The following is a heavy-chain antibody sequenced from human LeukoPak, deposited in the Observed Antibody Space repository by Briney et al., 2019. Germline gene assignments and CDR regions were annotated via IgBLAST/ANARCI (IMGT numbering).Heavy chain of an antibody. Sequence: GGTLRLSCAASGFTFSSYGMSWVRQAPGKGLEWVSAISGSGGSTYYADSVKGRFTISRDNSKNTLYLQMNSLRAEDTAVYYCATTRVTMVRGVIIRPNWFDPWGQGTLVTVSS. CDR2: ISGSGGST. V-gene: IGHV3-23*01. D-gene: IGHD3-10*01. CDR1: GFTFSSYG. J-gene: IGHJ5*02. CDR3: ATTRVTMVRGVIIRPNWFDP.